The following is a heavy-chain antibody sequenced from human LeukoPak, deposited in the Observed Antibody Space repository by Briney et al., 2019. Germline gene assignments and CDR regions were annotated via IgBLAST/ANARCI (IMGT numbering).Heavy chain of an antibody. CDR1: GGSISSGDYY. V-gene: IGHV4-30-4*08. Sequence: PSQTLSLTCTVSGGSISSGDYYWSWIRQPPGKGLEWIGYIYYSGSTYYNPSLKSRVTISVDTSKNQFSLKLSSVTAADTAVYYCARDPPGPKRGFDYWGQGTLVTVSS. J-gene: IGHJ4*02. CDR3: ARDPPGPKRGFDY. CDR2: IYYSGST.